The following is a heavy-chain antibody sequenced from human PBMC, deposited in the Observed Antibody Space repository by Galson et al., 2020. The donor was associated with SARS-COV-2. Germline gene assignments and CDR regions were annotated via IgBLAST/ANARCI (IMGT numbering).Heavy chain of an antibody. Sequence: SGPTLVKPTQPLTLTCTFSGFSLSTSGVGVGWIRQPPGKALEWLALIYWDDDKRYSPSLKIRLTITKETSKNQVVLTMTNMDPVDTATYYCGHRPHNWNGPYLDYWGQGTLVTVSS. J-gene: IGHJ4*02. CDR3: GHRPHNWNGPYLDY. V-gene: IGHV2-5*02. CDR2: IYWDDDK. CDR1: GFSLSTSGVG. D-gene: IGHD1-20*01.